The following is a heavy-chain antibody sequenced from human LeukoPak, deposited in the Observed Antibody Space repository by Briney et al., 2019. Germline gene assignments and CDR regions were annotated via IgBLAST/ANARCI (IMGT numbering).Heavy chain of an antibody. J-gene: IGHJ3*02. V-gene: IGHV3-9*01. Sequence: GRSLRLSCAASGFTFDDYAMHWVRQAPGKGLEWVSGISWNSGSIGYADSVKGRFTISRDNAKNSLYLQMNSLRAEDTALYYCAKGGLLWFGEPLGGAFDIWGQGTMVTVSS. CDR3: AKGGLLWFGEPLGGAFDI. D-gene: IGHD3-10*01. CDR2: ISWNSGSI. CDR1: GFTFDDYA.